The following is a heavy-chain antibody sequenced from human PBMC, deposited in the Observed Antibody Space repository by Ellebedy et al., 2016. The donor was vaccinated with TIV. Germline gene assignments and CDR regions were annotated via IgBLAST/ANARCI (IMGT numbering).Heavy chain of an antibody. CDR1: GFTFSRYW. Sequence: GESLKISCAASGFTFSRYWMHWVRQAPGKGLVWASRINSDGSDTDYADSVKGRFTISRDNAKNTLYLQMNSLRAEDTAVYYCTRGYDSLFDYWGQGTLVTVSS. V-gene: IGHV3-74*01. D-gene: IGHD2-2*01. J-gene: IGHJ4*02. CDR2: INSDGSDT. CDR3: TRGYDSLFDY.